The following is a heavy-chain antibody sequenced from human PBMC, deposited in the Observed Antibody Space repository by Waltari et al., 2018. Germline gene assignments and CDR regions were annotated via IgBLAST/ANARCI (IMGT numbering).Heavy chain of an antibody. J-gene: IGHJ4*02. V-gene: IGHV4-34*01. D-gene: IGHD3-3*01. CDR3: ASQGAYYDCWSGYHDY. CDR2: IKHSGST. Sequence: QVQLQQWGAGLLKPSETLSLTCAVYGGSFSGYYWRWLRQPPGKGLGWIGEIKHSGSTNYNPSLKSRVTISVDTSKNQFSLKLSSVTAAETAVYYCASQGAYYDCWSGYHDYWGQGTLVTVSS. CDR1: GGSFSGYY.